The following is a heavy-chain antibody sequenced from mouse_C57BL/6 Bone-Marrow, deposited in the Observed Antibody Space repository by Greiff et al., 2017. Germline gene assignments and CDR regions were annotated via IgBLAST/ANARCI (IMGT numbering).Heavy chain of an antibody. J-gene: IGHJ3*01. D-gene: IGHD1-1*01. CDR3: VGGGYGSSSFAY. V-gene: IGHV10-1*01. CDR2: IRSKSNNYAT. CDR1: GFSFNTYA. Sequence: EVKLVESGGGLVQPKGSLKLSCAASGFSFNTYAMNWVRQAPGKGLEWVARIRSKSNNYATYYADSVKDRFTISRDDSESMLYLQMNNLKTEDTAMYYCVGGGYGSSSFAYWGQGTLVTVSA.